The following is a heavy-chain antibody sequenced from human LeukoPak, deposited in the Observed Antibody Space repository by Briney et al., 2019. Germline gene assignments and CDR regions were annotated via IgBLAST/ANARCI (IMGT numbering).Heavy chain of an antibody. CDR3: ARSGGYYYDSSDMPFDY. D-gene: IGHD3-22*01. CDR1: GGSFNSYC. V-gene: IGHV4-34*01. CDR2: INHSGVT. J-gene: IGHJ4*02. Sequence: TSETLSLTCAVYGGSFNSYCWTWIRQSPGKGLEWIGEINHSGVTNYNPSLKSRVTISVDRSKNQFSLKLSSVTAADTAVYYCARSGGYYYDSSDMPFDYWGQGTLVTVSS.